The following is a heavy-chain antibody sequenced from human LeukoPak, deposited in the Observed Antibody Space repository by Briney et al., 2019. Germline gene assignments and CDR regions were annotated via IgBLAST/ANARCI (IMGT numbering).Heavy chain of an antibody. V-gene: IGHV3-7*01. CDR3: ARDRAYYYESSGSYAFDI. J-gene: IGHJ3*02. D-gene: IGHD3-22*01. Sequence: GGSLRLSCAASGFTFSDYYMSWIRQAPGKGLEWVANIQQDGSEKYYVDSVKGRFTISRDNAKNSLYLQMNSLRAEDTAVYYCARDRAYYYESSGSYAFDIWGQGTMVTVSS. CDR1: GFTFSDYY. CDR2: IQQDGSEK.